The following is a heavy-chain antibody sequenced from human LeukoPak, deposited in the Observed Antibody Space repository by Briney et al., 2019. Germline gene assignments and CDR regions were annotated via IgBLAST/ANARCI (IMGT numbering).Heavy chain of an antibody. J-gene: IGHJ2*01. CDR2: IYHSGST. CDR1: GGSISSGGYY. D-gene: IGHD4-17*01. V-gene: IGHV4-30-2*01. CDR3: ARSRTTSYGDSTWGYFDL. Sequence: PSQTLSLTCTVSGGSISSGGYYWSWIRQPPGKGLEWIGYIYHSGSTYYNPSLKSRVTISVDRSKNQFSLKLSSVTAADTAVYYCARSRTTSYGDSTWGYFDLWGRGTLVTVSS.